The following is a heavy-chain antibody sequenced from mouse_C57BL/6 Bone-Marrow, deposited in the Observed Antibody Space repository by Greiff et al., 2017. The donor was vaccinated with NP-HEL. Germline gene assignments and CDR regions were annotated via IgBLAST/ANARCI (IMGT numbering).Heavy chain of an antibody. V-gene: IGHV2-2*01. CDR1: GFSLTSYG. CDR3: ARNLYGSSYRYWYFDV. D-gene: IGHD1-1*01. CDR2: IWSGGST. J-gene: IGHJ1*03. Sequence: VQLQQSGPGLVQPSQSLSITCTVSGFSLTSYGVHWVRQSPGKGLEWLGVIWSGGSTDYNAAFISRLSISKDNSKSQVFFKMNSLQADDTAIYYCARNLYGSSYRYWYFDVWGTGTTVTVSS.